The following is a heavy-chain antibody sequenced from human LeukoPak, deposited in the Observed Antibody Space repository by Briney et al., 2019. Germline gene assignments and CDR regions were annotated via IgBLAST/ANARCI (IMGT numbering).Heavy chain of an antibody. Sequence: GGSLRLSCTASSLTSRFSMHWVRQAPGRGLEWLSGLSYDGHHKDFADSVEGRITIARDNSKNTLFLQIINLQTAYTAIYYCAGDPNGVLSIGGGYIALWGRGTLVTVSS. CDR3: AGDPNGVLSIGGGYIAL. V-gene: IGHV3-30*03. CDR1: SLTSRFS. D-gene: IGHD2-8*01. J-gene: IGHJ2*01. CDR2: LSYDGHHK.